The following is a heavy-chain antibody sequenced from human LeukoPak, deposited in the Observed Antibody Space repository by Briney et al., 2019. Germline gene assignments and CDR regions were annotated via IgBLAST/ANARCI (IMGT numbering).Heavy chain of an antibody. J-gene: IGHJ4*02. CDR1: GFTFSSHC. Sequence: GGCLRLSCVPSGFTFSSHCMSCGSPAPREWGEWVANIKQDGGEKTYVDSVKGRLTISRDNAKKSLYLQMNSLRVEDTAVYYCGRDPGNPSMLSYWGQGTLVTVSS. CDR2: IKQDGGEK. CDR3: GRDPGNPSMLSY. V-gene: IGHV3-7*01. D-gene: IGHD4-23*01.